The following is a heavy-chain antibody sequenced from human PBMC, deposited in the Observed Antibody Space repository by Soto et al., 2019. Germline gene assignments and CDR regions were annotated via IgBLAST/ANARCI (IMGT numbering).Heavy chain of an antibody. J-gene: IGHJ4*02. Sequence: QVQLVQSGAEVKKPGASVKVSCKASGYTFTSYDITWVRQATGQGLEWMGWMNPNSGNTGYAQKFQGRVTMTRSNSVSTAYMELTSLRSEDTAVYYCASGHNYYDSSGYSGHWGQGTLVTVSS. D-gene: IGHD3-22*01. V-gene: IGHV1-8*01. CDR2: MNPNSGNT. CDR3: ASGHNYYDSSGYSGH. CDR1: GYTFTSYD.